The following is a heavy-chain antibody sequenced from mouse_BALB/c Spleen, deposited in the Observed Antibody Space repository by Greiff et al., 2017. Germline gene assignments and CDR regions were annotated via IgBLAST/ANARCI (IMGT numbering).Heavy chain of an antibody. V-gene: IGHV5-17*02. Sequence: SGFTFSSFGMHWVRQAPEKGLEWVAYISSGSSTIYYADTVKGRFTISRDNPKNTLFLQMTSLRSEDTAMYYCARNGNSYAMDYWGQGTSVTVSS. CDR3: ARNGNSYAMDY. CDR2: ISSGSSTI. D-gene: IGHD2-1*01. J-gene: IGHJ4*01. CDR1: GFTFSSFG.